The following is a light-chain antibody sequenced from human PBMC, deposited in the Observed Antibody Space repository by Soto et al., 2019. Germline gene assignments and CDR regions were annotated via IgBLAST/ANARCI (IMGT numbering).Light chain of an antibody. CDR1: SSNIGRNT. CDR2: SNN. J-gene: IGLJ7*01. V-gene: IGLV1-44*01. CDR3: ASWDNSLNRYV. Sequence: QSVLTQPPSASGTPGQRVTISCSGSSSNIGRNTVSWYQQLPGTAPKLLIYSNNERPSGVPDRFSGSKSGTSASLAISGLQIEDEAGYFCASWDNSLNRYVFGAGTQLTVL.